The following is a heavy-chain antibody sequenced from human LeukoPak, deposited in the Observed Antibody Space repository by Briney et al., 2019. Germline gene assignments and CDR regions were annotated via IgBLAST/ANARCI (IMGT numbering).Heavy chain of an antibody. J-gene: IGHJ4*02. CDR2: IKQDGSEK. CDR1: GFTFSSYG. V-gene: IGHV3-7*01. Sequence: GGSLRLSCAASGFTFSSYGMHWVRQAPGKGLEWVANIKQDGSEKYYVDSVKGRFTISRDNAKNSLYLQMNSLRAEDTAVYYCASRSMVRGVNYFDYWGQGTLVTVSS. D-gene: IGHD3-10*01. CDR3: ASRSMVRGVNYFDY.